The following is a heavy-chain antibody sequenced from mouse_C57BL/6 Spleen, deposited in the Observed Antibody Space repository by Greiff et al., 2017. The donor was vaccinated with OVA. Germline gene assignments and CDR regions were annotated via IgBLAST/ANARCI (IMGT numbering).Heavy chain of an antibody. CDR3: AMWSRAMDY. J-gene: IGHJ4*01. CDR1: GYTFTSYW. CDR2: IDPSDSET. D-gene: IGHD1-1*02. Sequence: QVQLQQPGAELVRPGSSVKLSCKASGYTFTSYWMHWVKQRPIQGLEWIGNIDPSDSETHYNQKFKDKATLTVDKSSSTAYMQLSSLTSEVSAVYNCAMWSRAMDYWGQGTSVTVSS. V-gene: IGHV1-52*01.